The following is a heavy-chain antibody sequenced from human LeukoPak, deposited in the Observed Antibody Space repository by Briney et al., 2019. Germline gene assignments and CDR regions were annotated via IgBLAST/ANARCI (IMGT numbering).Heavy chain of an antibody. Sequence: SETLSLTCTVSGYSISSGYYWGWIRQPPGKGLEWIGSIYHSGSTYHNPSLKSRVTISVDTSKNQFSLKLSSVTAADTAVYYCARQGENWNPFFDYWGQGTLVTVSS. CDR2: IYHSGST. CDR3: ARQGENWNPFFDY. CDR1: GYSISSGYY. D-gene: IGHD1-1*01. V-gene: IGHV4-38-2*02. J-gene: IGHJ4*02.